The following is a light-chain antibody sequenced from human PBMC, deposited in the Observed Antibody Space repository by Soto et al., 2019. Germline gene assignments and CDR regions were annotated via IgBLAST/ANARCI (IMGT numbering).Light chain of an antibody. CDR1: QSVSSK. CDR3: QQYNNWPPT. CDR2: DAS. Sequence: IVMTQSPATLSVSPGEGATLSCRASQSVSSKLAWYQQKPGQPPRLLIYDASTRATGIPARFSGSGSGTEFTLTISSLQSEDYAVYYCQQYNNWPPTFGQGTKVDIK. V-gene: IGKV3D-15*01. J-gene: IGKJ1*01.